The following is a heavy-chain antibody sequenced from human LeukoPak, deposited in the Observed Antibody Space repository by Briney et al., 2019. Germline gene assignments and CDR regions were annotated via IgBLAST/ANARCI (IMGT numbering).Heavy chain of an antibody. V-gene: IGHV1-69*06. CDR1: GCTFTSYA. CDR2: IIPIFGTA. Sequence: SVKVSCKASGCTFTSYAMNWVRQAPGQGLEWMGGIIPIFGTAIYAQKFQGRVTITADKSTITAYMELSSLRSEDTAVYYCARVGPYFDYWGQGTLVTVSS. J-gene: IGHJ4*02. CDR3: ARVGPYFDY.